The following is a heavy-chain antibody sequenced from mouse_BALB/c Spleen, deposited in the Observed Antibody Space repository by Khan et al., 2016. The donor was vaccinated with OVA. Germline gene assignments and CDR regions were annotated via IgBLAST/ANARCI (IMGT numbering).Heavy chain of an antibody. D-gene: IGHD1-2*01. CDR3: ARTARIKY. CDR1: GYSITSGYG. CDR2: ISYSGSP. Sequence: EVQLQESGPGLVKPSQSLSLTCTVTGYSITSGYGWNWIRQFPGNKLEWMGYISYSGSPNYNPSLKSRTSITRDTSTNQFFLQLKSVTTEDTATYYCARTARIKYWGQGTTLTVSS. J-gene: IGHJ2*01. V-gene: IGHV3-2*02.